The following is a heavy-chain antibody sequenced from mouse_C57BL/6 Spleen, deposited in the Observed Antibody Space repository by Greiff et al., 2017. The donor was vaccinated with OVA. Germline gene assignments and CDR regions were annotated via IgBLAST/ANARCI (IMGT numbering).Heavy chain of an antibody. Sequence: EVKLMESGGGLVQPGGSLSLSCAASGFTFTDYYMSWVRQPPGKALEWLGFIRNKANGYTTEYSASVKGRFTISRDNSQSILYLQMNALRAEDSATYYCARAGQGAMDYWGQGTSDTVSS. CDR2: IRNKANGYTT. J-gene: IGHJ4*01. CDR1: GFTFTDYY. V-gene: IGHV7-3*01. CDR3: ARAGQGAMDY. D-gene: IGHD4-1*01.